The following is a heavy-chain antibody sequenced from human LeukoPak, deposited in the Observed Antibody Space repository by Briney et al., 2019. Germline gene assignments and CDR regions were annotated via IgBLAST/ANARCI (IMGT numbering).Heavy chain of an antibody. CDR3: AKTDSSGSICHFDY. D-gene: IGHD3-22*01. Sequence: SETLSLTCTVSGVTISSYSWSWIRQPPGKGLEWIGYIYYSGNTDSNPSLKSRVTISVDTSKNQFSLKLISVTAADTSVYYLAKTDSSGSICHFDYWGQGTLVTVSS. CDR1: GVTISSYS. V-gene: IGHV4-59*08. CDR2: IYYSGNT. J-gene: IGHJ4*02.